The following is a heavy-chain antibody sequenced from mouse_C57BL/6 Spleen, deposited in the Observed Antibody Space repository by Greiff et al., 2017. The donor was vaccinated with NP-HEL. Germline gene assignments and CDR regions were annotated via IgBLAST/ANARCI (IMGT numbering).Heavy chain of an antibody. V-gene: IGHV1-61*01. Sequence: QVQLQQPGAELVRPGSSVKLSCKASGYTFTSYWMDWVKQRPGQGLEWIGNIYPSDSETHYNQKFKDKATLTVDKSSSTAYMKLSSLTSEDSAVYYCTRGYGNYGAMDYWGQGTSGTVSS. J-gene: IGHJ4*01. CDR2: IYPSDSET. D-gene: IGHD2-10*02. CDR3: TRGYGNYGAMDY. CDR1: GYTFTSYW.